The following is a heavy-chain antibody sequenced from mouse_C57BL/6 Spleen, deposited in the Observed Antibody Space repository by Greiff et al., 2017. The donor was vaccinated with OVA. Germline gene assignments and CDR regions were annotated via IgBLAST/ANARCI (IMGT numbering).Heavy chain of an antibody. Sequence: EVQRVESGGGLVQPKGSLKLSCAASGFSFNTYAMNWVRQAPGKGLEWVARIRSKSNNYATYYADSVKDRFTISRDDSESMLYLQMNNLKTEDTAMYYCVRQGPYYSNPYAMDYWGQGTSVTVSS. CDR1: GFSFNTYA. J-gene: IGHJ4*01. CDR2: IRSKSNNYAT. CDR3: VRQGPYYSNPYAMDY. V-gene: IGHV10-1*01. D-gene: IGHD2-5*01.